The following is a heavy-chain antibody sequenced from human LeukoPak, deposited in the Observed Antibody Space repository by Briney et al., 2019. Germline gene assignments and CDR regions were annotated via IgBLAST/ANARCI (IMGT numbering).Heavy chain of an antibody. V-gene: IGHV4-34*08. CDR2: INHSGST. CDR3: ATRRRGYYDSSRAFDI. Sequence: GSLRLSCAASGFTFSSYSMNWVRQPPGKGLEWIGEINHSGSTNYNPSLKSRVTISVDTSKNQFSLKLSSVTAADTAVYYCATRRRGYYDSSRAFDIWGQGTMVTVSS. J-gene: IGHJ3*02. D-gene: IGHD3-22*01. CDR1: GFTFSSYS.